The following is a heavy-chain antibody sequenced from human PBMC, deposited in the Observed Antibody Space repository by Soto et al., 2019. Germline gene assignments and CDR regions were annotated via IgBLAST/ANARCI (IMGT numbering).Heavy chain of an antibody. CDR3: AKVPFEIAAAGYSDY. D-gene: IGHD6-13*01. V-gene: IGHV3-30*18. CDR1: GFSFSTHG. J-gene: IGHJ4*02. CDR2: ISYDGSNE. Sequence: GGSLRLSCAASGFSFSTHGMHWVRQAPGKGLEWVALISYDGSNEYYADSVKGRFTISRDNSKNTLYLQMNSLRAEDTAVYYCAKVPFEIAAAGYSDYWGQGTLVTVSS.